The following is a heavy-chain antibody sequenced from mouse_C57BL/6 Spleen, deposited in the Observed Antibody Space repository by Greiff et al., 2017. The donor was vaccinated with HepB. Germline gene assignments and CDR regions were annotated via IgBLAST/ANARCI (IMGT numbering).Heavy chain of an antibody. CDR2: IDPNSGGT. CDR3: ARPYYYGSSRYYYAMDY. CDR1: GYTFTSYW. J-gene: IGHJ4*01. V-gene: IGHV1-72*01. D-gene: IGHD1-1*01. Sequence: VHLVESGAELVKPGASVKLSCKASGYTFTSYWMHWVKQRPGRGLEWIGRIDPNSGGTKYNEKFKSKATLTVDKPSSTAYMQLSSLTSEDSAVYYCARPYYYGSSRYYYAMDYWGQGTSVTVSS.